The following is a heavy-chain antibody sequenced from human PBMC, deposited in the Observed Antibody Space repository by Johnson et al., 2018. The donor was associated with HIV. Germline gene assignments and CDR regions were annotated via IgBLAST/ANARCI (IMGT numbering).Heavy chain of an antibody. CDR2: IDWNGGST. D-gene: IGHD3-22*01. CDR1: GFTFDDYG. CDR3: ARGFVRISMILVADAFDL. Sequence: VQLVESGGRVVRRGGSLRLSCAASGFTFDDYGMSWVRQGPGKGLEWVSGIDWNGGSTGYADSVKGRFTISRDNTKNSLHLQMNSLRGDDTALYYCARGFVRISMILVADAFDLWGQGTMVTVSS. V-gene: IGHV3-20*04. J-gene: IGHJ3*01.